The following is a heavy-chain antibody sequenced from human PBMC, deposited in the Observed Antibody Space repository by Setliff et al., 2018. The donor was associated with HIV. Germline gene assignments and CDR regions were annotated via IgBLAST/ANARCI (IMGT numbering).Heavy chain of an antibody. J-gene: IGHJ4*02. Sequence: PSETLSLTCTVSGGSFIGSSFQSTWIRQTPGKGLEWIADIAYSGTTMYTNYNPSLESRVIISEDTSRDQLFLKLTSVTADDTGIYYCARGPPFAYWGQGLLVTVSS. CDR3: ARGPPFAY. V-gene: IGHV4-39*07. CDR2: IAYSGTTMYT. CDR1: GGSFIGSSFQ.